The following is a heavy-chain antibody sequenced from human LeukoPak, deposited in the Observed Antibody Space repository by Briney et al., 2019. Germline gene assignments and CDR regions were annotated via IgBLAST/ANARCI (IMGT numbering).Heavy chain of an antibody. CDR1: GGTFSSYA. J-gene: IGHJ6*03. V-gene: IGHV1-69*13. CDR3: ARATAAGTGGYYYYYMDV. CDR2: IIPIFGTA. Sequence: SVTASCKASGGTFSSYAISWVRQAPGQGLEWMGGIIPIFGTANYAQKFQGRVTITADESTSTAYMELSSLRSEDTAVYYCARATAAGTGGYYYYYMDVWGKGTTVTVSS. D-gene: IGHD6-13*01.